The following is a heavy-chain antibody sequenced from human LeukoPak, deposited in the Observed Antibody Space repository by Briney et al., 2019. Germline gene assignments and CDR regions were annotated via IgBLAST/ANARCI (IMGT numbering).Heavy chain of an antibody. Sequence: SETLSLTCAVYGGSFSGYYWSWIRQPPGKGLEWIGEINHSGSTNYNPSLKSRVTISVDTSKNQFSLKLSSVTAADTAVYYCAREGVTIFGVVLGNWFDPWGQGTLVTVSS. V-gene: IGHV4-34*01. CDR2: INHSGST. J-gene: IGHJ5*02. D-gene: IGHD3-3*01. CDR3: AREGVTIFGVVLGNWFDP. CDR1: GGSFSGYY.